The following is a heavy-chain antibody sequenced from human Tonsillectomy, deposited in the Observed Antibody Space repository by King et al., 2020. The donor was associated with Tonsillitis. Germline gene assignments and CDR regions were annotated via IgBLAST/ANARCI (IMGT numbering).Heavy chain of an antibody. CDR1: GFTFSDYS. Sequence: QLVQSGGGLVKPGGSLRLSCAASGFTFSDYSVNWVRQAPGKGLEWVSFISSSSSYIYYADSVKGRFTISRDNAKNSLYLQMNSQRAEDTAVYYCARSGYYYYGMDVWGQGTTVTVSS. CDR2: ISSSSSYI. CDR3: ARSGYYYYGMDV. V-gene: IGHV3-21*01. J-gene: IGHJ6*02.